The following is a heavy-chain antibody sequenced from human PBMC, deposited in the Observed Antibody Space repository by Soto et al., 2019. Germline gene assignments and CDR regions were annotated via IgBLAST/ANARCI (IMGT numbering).Heavy chain of an antibody. CDR1: GFTFSSYA. D-gene: IGHD3-10*01. CDR2: ISGGGGTT. CDR3: AKRFSSGSGRYNSDFDY. J-gene: IGHJ4*02. Sequence: GGSLRLSCAASGFTFSSYAMSWVRQAPGKGLEWVSGISGGGGTTYYADSVKGRFTISRDSSKNTLYLQMNSLRAEDTAVYYCAKRFSSGSGRYNSDFDYWGQGTLVTVSS. V-gene: IGHV3-23*01.